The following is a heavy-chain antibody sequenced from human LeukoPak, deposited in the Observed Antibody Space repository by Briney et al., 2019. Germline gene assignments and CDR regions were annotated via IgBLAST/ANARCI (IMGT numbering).Heavy chain of an antibody. Sequence: PGGSLRLSCAASGFTFSSYWMHWVRQAPGKGLVWVSRINSDGSSTSYADSVKGRFTISRDNAKNTLYLQMNSLRAEDTAVCYCARDPCSGGSCYVGGFDYWGQGTLVTVSS. J-gene: IGHJ4*02. D-gene: IGHD2-15*01. V-gene: IGHV3-74*01. CDR3: ARDPCSGGSCYVGGFDY. CDR2: INSDGSST. CDR1: GFTFSSYW.